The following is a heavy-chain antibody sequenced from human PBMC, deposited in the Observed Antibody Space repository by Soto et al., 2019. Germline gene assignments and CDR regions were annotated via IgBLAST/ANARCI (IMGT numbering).Heavy chain of an antibody. D-gene: IGHD6-19*01. CDR1: GFTFSSYA. J-gene: IGHJ6*03. Sequence: GSLRLSCAASGFTFSSYAMSWVRQAPGKGLEWVSAISGSGGSTYYADSVKGRFTISRDNSKNTLYLQMNSLRAEDTAVYYCAKGSSADYYYYYYMDVWGKGTTVTVSS. CDR2: ISGSGGST. CDR3: AKGSSADYYYYYYMDV. V-gene: IGHV3-23*01.